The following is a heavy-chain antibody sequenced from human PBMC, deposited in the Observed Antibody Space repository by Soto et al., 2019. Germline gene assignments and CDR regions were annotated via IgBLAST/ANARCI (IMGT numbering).Heavy chain of an antibody. V-gene: IGHV3-23*01. J-gene: IGHJ4*02. Sequence: VGSLRLSCAASGFTFSSNAMSWVRQAPGKGLEWVSAISGGGGSTNYADSVKGRFTISRDNSKNTLSLQMNSLRAEDTAVYYCAKGMLGIYYFDYWGQGTLVTVSS. CDR2: ISGGGGST. CDR1: GFTFSSNA. CDR3: AKGMLGIYYFDY. D-gene: IGHD7-27*01.